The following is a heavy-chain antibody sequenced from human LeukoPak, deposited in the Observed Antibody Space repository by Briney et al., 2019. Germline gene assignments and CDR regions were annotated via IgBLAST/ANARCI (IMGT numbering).Heavy chain of an antibody. CDR1: GGSISSYY. V-gene: IGHV4-59*12. Sequence: SETLSLTCTVSGGSISSYYWSWIRQPPGKGLEWIGYIYYSGSTNYNPSLKSRVTISVDKSKNQFSLKLSSVTAADTAVYYCASIQWLVPGAFFDYWGQGTLVTVSS. CDR3: ASIQWLVPGAFFDY. CDR2: IYYSGST. D-gene: IGHD6-19*01. J-gene: IGHJ4*02.